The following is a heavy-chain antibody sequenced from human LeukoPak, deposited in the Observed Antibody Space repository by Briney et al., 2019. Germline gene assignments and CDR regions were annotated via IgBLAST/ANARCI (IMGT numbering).Heavy chain of an antibody. J-gene: IGHJ4*02. CDR1: GGTFNSYA. Sequence: ASVKVSCKASGGTFNSYAISWVRQAPGQGLEWMGRIIPIFGTANYAQKFLGRVTITTDESTSTAYMELSSLRSEDTAVYYCARGVGYYDSSGYYYGWYFDYWGQGTLVTVSS. V-gene: IGHV1-69*05. CDR2: IIPIFGTA. CDR3: ARGVGYYDSSGYYYGWYFDY. D-gene: IGHD3-22*01.